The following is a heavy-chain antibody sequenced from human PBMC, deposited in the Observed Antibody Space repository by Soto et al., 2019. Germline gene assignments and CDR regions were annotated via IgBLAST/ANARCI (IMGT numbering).Heavy chain of an antibody. J-gene: IGHJ6*03. CDR2: ISSSSSYI. Sequence: GGSLRLSCAASGFTFSSYSMNWVRQAPGKGLEWVSSISSSSSYIYYADSVKGRFTISRDNAKNSLYLQMNSLRAEDTAVYYCARDQKLWFGELWDYYYYYMDVWGKGTTVTVSS. V-gene: IGHV3-21*01. CDR1: GFTFSSYS. D-gene: IGHD3-10*01. CDR3: ARDQKLWFGELWDYYYYYMDV.